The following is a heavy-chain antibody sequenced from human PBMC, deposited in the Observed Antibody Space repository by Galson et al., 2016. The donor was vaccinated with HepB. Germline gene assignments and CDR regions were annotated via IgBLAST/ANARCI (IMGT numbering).Heavy chain of an antibody. Sequence: SLRLSCAASGFTFSSYAMNWVRQTPGKGLEWVSTVSAGGGSAFDADSVKGRFTISRDNSKNTLYLQMNSLRAEDTAVYYCAKVNSGWYKGGFDYWGQGTLVTVSS. V-gene: IGHV3-23*01. J-gene: IGHJ4*02. CDR3: AKVNSGWYKGGFDY. CDR1: GFTFSSYA. CDR2: VSAGGGSA. D-gene: IGHD6-19*01.